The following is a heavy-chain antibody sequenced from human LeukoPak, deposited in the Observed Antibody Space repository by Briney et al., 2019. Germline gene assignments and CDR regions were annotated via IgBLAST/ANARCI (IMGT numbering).Heavy chain of an antibody. CDR3: ARGLGGYCSGGSCRPHNWFDP. D-gene: IGHD2-15*01. V-gene: IGHV4-34*01. Sequence: SETLSLTCAVSGGSFSGYYWSWIRQPPGKGLEWIGEINHSGGTNYNPPLKSRVTISVDTSKNQFSLKLSSVTAADTAVYYCARGLGGYCSGGSCRPHNWFDPWGQGTLVTVSS. J-gene: IGHJ5*02. CDR2: INHSGGT. CDR1: GGSFSGYY.